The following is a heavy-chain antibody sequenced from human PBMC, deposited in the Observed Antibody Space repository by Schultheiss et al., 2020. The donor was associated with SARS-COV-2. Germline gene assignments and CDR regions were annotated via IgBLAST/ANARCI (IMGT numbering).Heavy chain of an antibody. Sequence: SETLSLTCTVSGGSISSYYWSWIRQPPGKGLEWIGYIYYSGSTNYNPSLKSRVTISVDTSKNQFSLKLSSVTAADTAVYYCATPKELGLFDYWGQETLVTVSS. J-gene: IGHJ4*02. CDR1: GGSISSYY. CDR3: ATPKELGLFDY. V-gene: IGHV4-59*08. CDR2: IYYSGST. D-gene: IGHD3/OR15-3a*01.